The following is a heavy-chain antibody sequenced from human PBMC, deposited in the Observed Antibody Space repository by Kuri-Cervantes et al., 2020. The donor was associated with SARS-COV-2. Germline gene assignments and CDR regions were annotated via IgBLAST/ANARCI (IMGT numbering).Heavy chain of an antibody. CDR2: ISAYNLKT. Sequence: ASVKVSCKASGYIFTSYGISWVRQAPGQGLEWMGWISAYNLKTIYAQKVQDRVTMTVDTSTDTALMEVRSLRSDDTAVYFCARDRWDAILDYWGQGTLVTVSS. D-gene: IGHD1-26*01. V-gene: IGHV1-18*04. CDR1: GYIFTSYG. J-gene: IGHJ4*02. CDR3: ARDRWDAILDY.